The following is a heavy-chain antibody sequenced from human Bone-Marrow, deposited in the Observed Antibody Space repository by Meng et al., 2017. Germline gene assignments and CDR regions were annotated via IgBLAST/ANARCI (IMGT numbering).Heavy chain of an antibody. D-gene: IGHD3-3*01. Sequence: ASVKVSCKASGYTFTGYYMHWVRQAPGQGLEWMGRINPNSGGTNYAQKFQGRVTMTRDTSISTAYMELSSLRSEDTAVYYCATLDFWSGYTDMDVWGQGTTVTVSS. CDR2: INPNSGGT. J-gene: IGHJ6*02. CDR3: ATLDFWSGYTDMDV. V-gene: IGHV1-2*06. CDR1: GYTFTGYY.